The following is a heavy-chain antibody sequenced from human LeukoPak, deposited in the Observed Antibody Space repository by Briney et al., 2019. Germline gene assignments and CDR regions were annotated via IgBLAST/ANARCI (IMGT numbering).Heavy chain of an antibody. V-gene: IGHV3-74*01. Sequence: GSLRLSCAASGFSFSNFWMHWVRQAPGKGLVCVSHISSDGSTTTYADSVKGRFSISRDNAKNTLYLQMSSLRAEDTAVYYCARDRGPRTGFMVREAYDYWGQGTLVTVSS. J-gene: IGHJ4*02. CDR1: GFSFSNFW. CDR3: ARDRGPRTGFMVREAYDY. D-gene: IGHD3-10*01. CDR2: ISSDGSTT.